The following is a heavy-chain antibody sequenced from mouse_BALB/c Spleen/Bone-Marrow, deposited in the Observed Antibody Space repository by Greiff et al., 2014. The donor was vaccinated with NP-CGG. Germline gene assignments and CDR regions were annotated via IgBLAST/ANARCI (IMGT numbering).Heavy chain of an antibody. Sequence: QVQLQQSGAELAKPGASVKMSCKASGYTFTSYWMHWVKQRPGQGLEWIGYINPSTGYTEYNQKFKDKATLTADKSSSTAYMQRSRLTSEDSAVYYGARRDYWYFDVWGAGTTVTVSS. CDR3: ARRDYWYFDV. CDR2: INPSTGYT. CDR1: GYTFTSYW. V-gene: IGHV1-7*01. J-gene: IGHJ1*01.